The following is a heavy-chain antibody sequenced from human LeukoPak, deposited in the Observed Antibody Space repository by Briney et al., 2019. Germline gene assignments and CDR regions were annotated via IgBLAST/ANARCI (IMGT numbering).Heavy chain of an antibody. Sequence: PSETLSLACTVSGGSVSSGSYYWSWIRQPPGKGLEWIGYIYYSGSTNYNPSLKSRVTISVDTSKNQFSLKLSSVTAADTAVYYCAMTWGSYYEDAFDIWGQGTMVTVSS. J-gene: IGHJ3*02. D-gene: IGHD1-26*01. CDR1: GGSVSSGSYY. CDR2: IYYSGST. CDR3: AMTWGSYYEDAFDI. V-gene: IGHV4-61*01.